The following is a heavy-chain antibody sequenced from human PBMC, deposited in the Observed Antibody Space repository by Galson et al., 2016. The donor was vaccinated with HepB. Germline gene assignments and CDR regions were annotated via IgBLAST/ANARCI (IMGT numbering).Heavy chain of an antibody. CDR2: IYYTGST. CDR3: ARDQKGSAGTLDY. D-gene: IGHD6-13*01. Sequence: QTLSLTCTVSGDSISSGDHYWSWIRQPPGKGLEWIGNIYYTGSTYYNPSLESRVIISVDTSKNQFSLKVTSVTAADTAEYYCARDQKGSAGTLDYWGQGTLVTVSS. V-gene: IGHV4-30-4*01. CDR1: GDSISSGDHY. J-gene: IGHJ4*02.